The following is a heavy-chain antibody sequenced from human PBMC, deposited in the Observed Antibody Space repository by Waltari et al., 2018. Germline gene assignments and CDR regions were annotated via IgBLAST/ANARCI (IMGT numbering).Heavy chain of an antibody. Sequence: QVQLQQWGAGLLKPSETLSLTCAVYGGSFSGYYWSWIRQPPGKGLEWIGEINHSGSTNYNPSLKSRVTISVDTSKNQFSLKLSSVTAADTAVYYCARDLVATIGGAQAWGQGTLVTVSS. CDR2: INHSGST. CDR1: GGSFSGYY. V-gene: IGHV4-34*01. D-gene: IGHD5-12*01. J-gene: IGHJ5*02. CDR3: ARDLVATIGGAQA.